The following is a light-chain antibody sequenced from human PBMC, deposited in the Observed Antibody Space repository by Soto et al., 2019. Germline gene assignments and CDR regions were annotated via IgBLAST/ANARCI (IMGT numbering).Light chain of an antibody. Sequence: QSALTQPASVSGSPGQSIAISCTGTSRDVGAYNSVSWYQQHPGKVPKLLIYDVNNRPSEISTRFSGSKSGNTASLTISGLQAEDEADYYCSSYTNSGNYVFGTGTKLTVL. V-gene: IGLV2-14*01. J-gene: IGLJ1*01. CDR3: SSYTNSGNYV. CDR1: SRDVGAYNS. CDR2: DVN.